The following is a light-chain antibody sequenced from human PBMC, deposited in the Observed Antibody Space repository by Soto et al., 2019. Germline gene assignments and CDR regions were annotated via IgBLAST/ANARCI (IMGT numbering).Light chain of an antibody. CDR1: SSDVGSYNY. CDR3: SSYTSSTAVV. CDR2: EVS. V-gene: IGLV2-14*01. Sequence: QSVLTQPASVSGSPGQSITISCIGTSSDVGSYNYVSWYQQHPGKAPKLMIYEVSNRPSGVSNRFSGSKSGNTASLTISGLQAEDEADYYCSSYTSSTAVVFGGGTKVTVL. J-gene: IGLJ2*01.